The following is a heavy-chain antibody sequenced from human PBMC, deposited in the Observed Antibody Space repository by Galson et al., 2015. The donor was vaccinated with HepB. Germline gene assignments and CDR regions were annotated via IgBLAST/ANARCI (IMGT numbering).Heavy chain of an antibody. Sequence: SLRLSCAASGFTFSSYAMSWVRQAPGKGLEWVSAISGSGGTTYYADSVEGRFTISRDNSKNTLYLQVNSLRAEDTAVYYCAKESIYDSSGYWAPGAFDIWGQGTMVTVSS. D-gene: IGHD3-22*01. V-gene: IGHV3-23*01. CDR3: AKESIYDSSGYWAPGAFDI. CDR1: GFTFSSYA. CDR2: ISGSGGTT. J-gene: IGHJ3*02.